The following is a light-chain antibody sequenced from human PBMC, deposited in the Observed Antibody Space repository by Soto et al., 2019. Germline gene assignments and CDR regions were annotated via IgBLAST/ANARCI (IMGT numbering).Light chain of an antibody. V-gene: IGLV1-36*01. CDR3: AAWDDSLNGVV. Sequence: QSVLTQPPSVSEAPRQRVTISCSGSSSNVGNHAVNWYQQLPGKAPKLLIYYDDLLTSGVSDRFSGSKSGTSASLAISGLQYEDEADYYCAAWDDSLNGVVFGGGTKLTVL. CDR2: YDD. CDR1: SSNVGNHA. J-gene: IGLJ2*01.